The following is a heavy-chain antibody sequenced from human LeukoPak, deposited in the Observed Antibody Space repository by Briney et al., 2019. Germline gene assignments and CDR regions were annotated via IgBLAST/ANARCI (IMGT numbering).Heavy chain of an antibody. Sequence: ASVKVSCKASGYTFTDYYVHWVRQAPGQGLEWMGWINTKSGGTSYAQKVQDRVTMTSDTSISTTYMELSRLTSDDTAVFSCARDQTSGYGSGDFWGQGTQVTVSS. J-gene: IGHJ4*02. D-gene: IGHD5-12*01. CDR1: GYTFTDYY. CDR3: ARDQTSGYGSGDF. V-gene: IGHV1-2*02. CDR2: INTKSGGT.